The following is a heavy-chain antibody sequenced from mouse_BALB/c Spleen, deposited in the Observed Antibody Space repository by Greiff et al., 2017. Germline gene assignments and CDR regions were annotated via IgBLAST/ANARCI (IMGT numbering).Heavy chain of an antibody. CDR1: EYEFPSHD. CDR3: ARDRDY. Sequence: EVQLVESGGGLVQPGESLKLSCESNEYEFPSHDMSWVRKTPEKRLELVAAINSDGGSTYYPDTVTGRFTISRDNAKNTLYLEMSSLRSEDTAMYYCARDRDYWGQGTSVTVSS. J-gene: IGHJ4*01. CDR2: INSDGGST. V-gene: IGHV5-2*01.